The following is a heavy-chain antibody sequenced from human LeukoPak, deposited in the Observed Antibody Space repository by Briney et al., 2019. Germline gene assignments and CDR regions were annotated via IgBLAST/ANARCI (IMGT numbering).Heavy chain of an antibody. CDR2: VHRDGYT. CDR3: ARDINYGDYSLTNWFDP. CDR1: GAPITYY. J-gene: IGHJ5*02. V-gene: IGHV4-4*02. Sequence: SGTLSLTCAVSGAPITYYWSWVRQPLGKGLEWIGEVHRDGYTNYNPSLQSRVTMSVDTSKNQFSLKLSSVTAADTAVYYCARDINYGDYSLTNWFDPWGQGTLVTVSS. D-gene: IGHD4-17*01.